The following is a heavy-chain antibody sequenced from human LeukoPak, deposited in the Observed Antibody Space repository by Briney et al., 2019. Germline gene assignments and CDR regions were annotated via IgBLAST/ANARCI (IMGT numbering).Heavy chain of an antibody. D-gene: IGHD6-13*01. V-gene: IGHV4-34*01. CDR3: AGVLRYRCSSSWSWFDP. CDR1: GGSFSGYY. J-gene: IGHJ5*02. Sequence: SETLSLTCAVYGGSFSGYYRSWIRQPPGKGLEWIGEINHSGSTNYNPSLKSRVTISVDTSKNQLSLKLSSVTAADTAVYYCAGVLRYRCSSSWSWFDPWGQGTLVTVSS. CDR2: INHSGST.